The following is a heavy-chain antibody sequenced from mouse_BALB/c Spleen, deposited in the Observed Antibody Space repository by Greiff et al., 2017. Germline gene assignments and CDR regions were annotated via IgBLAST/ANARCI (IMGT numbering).Heavy chain of an antibody. CDR3: ATGTSFAD. V-gene: IGHV1-14*01. J-gene: IGHJ3*01. Sequence: VHVKQSGPELVKPGASVKISCKASGYTFTSYVMHWVKQKPGQGLEWIGDINPYNDGTKYNEKFKGKATLTSDKSSSTAYMELSSLTAEDSAVYYCATGTSFADWGQGTLVTVSA. D-gene: IGHD4-1*01. CDR2: INPYNDGT. CDR1: GYTFTSYV.